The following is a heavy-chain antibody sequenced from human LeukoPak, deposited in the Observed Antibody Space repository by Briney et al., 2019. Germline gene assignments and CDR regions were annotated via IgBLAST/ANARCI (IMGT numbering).Heavy chain of an antibody. CDR2: ISYDGSYK. Sequence: PGGSLRLSCAASGFTFSSYAMHWVRQAPGKGLEWVAVISYDGSYKYYADSVKGRFTISRDNSKNTLYLQTNSLRAEDTAVYYCARDWKGWEPEYFDYWGQGTLVTVSS. J-gene: IGHJ4*02. CDR3: ARDWKGWEPEYFDY. V-gene: IGHV3-30-3*01. D-gene: IGHD1-26*01. CDR1: GFTFSSYA.